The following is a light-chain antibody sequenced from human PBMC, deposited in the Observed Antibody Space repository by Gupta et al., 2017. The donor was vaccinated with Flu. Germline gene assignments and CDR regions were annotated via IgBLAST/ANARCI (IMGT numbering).Light chain of an antibody. CDR2: ASS. V-gene: IGKV1-12*01. CDR1: RNSNGC. CDR3: QQAHSCPRT. J-gene: IGKJ1*01. Sequence: GDIVTITCRASRNSNGCLAWYQLKPGRAPDLLGYASSSLQNGVPPRFSASGSGTDFTLTINNLQPEDSATYYCQQAHSCPRTFGQGTKVEIK.